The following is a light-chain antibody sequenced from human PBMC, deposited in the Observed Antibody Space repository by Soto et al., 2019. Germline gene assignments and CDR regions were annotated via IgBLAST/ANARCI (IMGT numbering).Light chain of an antibody. CDR1: SSDVGGYNL. J-gene: IGLJ2*01. V-gene: IGLV2-23*01. CDR2: EDI. Sequence: QSALTQPASVSGSPGQSITISCTGSSSDVGGYNLVSWYQQHPGKAPTLIISEDIKRPSGVSDRFSASKSSNTASLTIAGLQPEDEGSYYCCSYAGRTSLILGGGTKLTVL. CDR3: CSYAGRTSLI.